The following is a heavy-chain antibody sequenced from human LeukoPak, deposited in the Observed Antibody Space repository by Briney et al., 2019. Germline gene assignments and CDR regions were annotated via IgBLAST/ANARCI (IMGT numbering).Heavy chain of an antibody. CDR2: IKSKTDGGTT. V-gene: IGHV3-15*01. J-gene: IGHJ4*02. CDR1: GFTVSNNY. D-gene: IGHD6-13*01. Sequence: PGGSLRLSCAASGFTVSNNYMSWVRQAPGKGLEWVGRIKSKTDGGTTDYAAPVKGRFTISRDDSKNTLYLQMNSLKTEDTAVYYCTGVSRSSWYDYWGQGTLVTVSS. CDR3: TGVSRSSWYDY.